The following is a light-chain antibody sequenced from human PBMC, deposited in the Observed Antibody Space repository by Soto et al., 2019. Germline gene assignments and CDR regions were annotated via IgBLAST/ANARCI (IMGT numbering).Light chain of an antibody. CDR2: GAS. Sequence: MTQSPSSFSASTGDRVTITCRASQGVSSNLAWYQQKPGQAPRLLIYGASTRATGIPARFSGSGSGTEFTLTISSLQSEDFAVYYCQQYNNWPPKTFGQGTKVDIK. CDR3: QQYNNWPPKT. V-gene: IGKV3-15*01. J-gene: IGKJ1*01. CDR1: QGVSSN.